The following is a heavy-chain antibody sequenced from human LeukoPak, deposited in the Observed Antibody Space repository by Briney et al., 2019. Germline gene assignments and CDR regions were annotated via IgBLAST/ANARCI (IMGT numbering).Heavy chain of an antibody. J-gene: IGHJ4*02. Sequence: ASVKVSCKASGYTFSGYYMHWVRQAPGQGLEWMGWINPNSGGTNYAQKFQGRVTMTRDTSISTAYMELSRLRSDNTAVYYCTRAVLLGTDFDYWGQGTLVTVSS. V-gene: IGHV1-2*02. CDR2: INPNSGGT. CDR1: GYTFSGYY. CDR3: TRAVLLGTDFDY. D-gene: IGHD5-18*01.